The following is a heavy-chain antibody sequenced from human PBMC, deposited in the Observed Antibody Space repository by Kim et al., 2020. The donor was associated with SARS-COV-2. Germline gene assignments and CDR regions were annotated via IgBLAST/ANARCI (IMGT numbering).Heavy chain of an antibody. D-gene: IGHD6-19*01. CDR3: ASPPGYSSGWYYDPRIDY. J-gene: IGHJ4*02. CDR1: GFTFSSYA. CDR2: ISYDGSNK. V-gene: IGHV3-30*04. Sequence: GGSLRLSCAASGFTFSSYAMHWVRQAPGKGLEWVAVISYDGSNKYYADSVKGRFTISRDNSKNTLYLQMNSLRAEDTAVYYCASPPGYSSGWYYDPRIDYWGQGTLVTVSS.